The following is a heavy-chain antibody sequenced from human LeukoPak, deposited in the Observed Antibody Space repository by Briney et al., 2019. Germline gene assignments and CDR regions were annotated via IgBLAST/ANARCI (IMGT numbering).Heavy chain of an antibody. J-gene: IGHJ4*02. V-gene: IGHV4-39*01. CDR2: IYYSGRT. CDR1: GDSISTRDYY. Sequence: SETLSLTCTVSGDSISTRDYYWGWIRQPPGKELEWIGSIYYSGRTYYKSSLKSRVTMSVDTSKSQFSLKLSSVTAADTAVYYCARLLRYYGSGSYSEYWGQGTLVTVSS. D-gene: IGHD3-10*01. CDR3: ARLLRYYGSGSYSEY.